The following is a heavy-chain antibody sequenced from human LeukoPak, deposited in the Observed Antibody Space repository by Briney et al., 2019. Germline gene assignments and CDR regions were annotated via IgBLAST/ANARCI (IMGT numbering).Heavy chain of an antibody. Sequence: GGSLRLSCAASGFTFSNYWMSWVRQAPGNGPEWVANIKEDESEKNYVDSVKGRFTISRDSAKNSLYLQMNSLRAEDTAVYYCARETTVTTYLSWGQGTLVTVSS. CDR1: GFTFSNYW. D-gene: IGHD4-17*01. V-gene: IGHV3-7*01. J-gene: IGHJ4*02. CDR3: ARETTVTTYLS. CDR2: IKEDESEK.